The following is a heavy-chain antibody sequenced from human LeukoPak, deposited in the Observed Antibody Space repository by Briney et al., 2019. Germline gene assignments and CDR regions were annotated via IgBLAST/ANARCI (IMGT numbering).Heavy chain of an antibody. Sequence: GGSLRLSCAASGFTFSSYWMSWVRQAPGKGLEWVANIKQDGSEKYYVDSVKGRFTISRGNAKNSLYLQMNSLRAEDTAVYYCAGVYYDFWSGYYTRYYFDYWGQGTLVTVSS. CDR3: AGVYYDFWSGYYTRYYFDY. CDR1: GFTFSSYW. V-gene: IGHV3-7*01. D-gene: IGHD3-3*01. J-gene: IGHJ4*02. CDR2: IKQDGSEK.